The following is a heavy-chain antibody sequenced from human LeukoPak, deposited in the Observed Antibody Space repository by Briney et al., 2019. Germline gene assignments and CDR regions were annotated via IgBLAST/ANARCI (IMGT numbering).Heavy chain of an antibody. J-gene: IGHJ4*02. D-gene: IGHD3-22*01. CDR3: ARVAEDYYDSSGYSYYFDY. V-gene: IGHV1-8*01. CDR1: GYTFTSYD. CDR2: MNPNSGNT. Sequence: ASVKVSCKASGYTFTSYDINWVRQATGQGLEWMGWMNPNSGNTGYAQKFQGRVTMTRNTSISTAYMELSSLRSEDTAVYYCARVAEDYYDSSGYSYYFDYWGQGTLVTVSS.